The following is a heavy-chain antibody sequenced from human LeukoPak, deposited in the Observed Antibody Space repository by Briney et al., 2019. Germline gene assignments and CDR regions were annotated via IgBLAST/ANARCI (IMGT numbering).Heavy chain of an antibody. Sequence: GGSLRLSSAASGFPFGSFVMSWVRQAPGKGLEWVSYINHNGGTIYYPDFVKGRFTISRDNAKNSLYLQMNSLRDEDTAVYYCARDNDWAFDYWGQGTLVTVSS. CDR2: INHNGGTI. CDR1: GFPFGSFV. J-gene: IGHJ4*02. CDR3: ARDNDWAFDY. D-gene: IGHD3-9*01. V-gene: IGHV3-48*02.